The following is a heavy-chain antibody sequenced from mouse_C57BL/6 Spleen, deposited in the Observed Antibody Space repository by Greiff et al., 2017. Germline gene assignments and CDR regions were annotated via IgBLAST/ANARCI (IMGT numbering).Heavy chain of an antibody. Sequence: VQLQPPGAELVKPGASVKLSCKASGYTFTSYWLHWVKQRPGQGLEWIGMIHPNSGSTNYNEKFKSKATLTVDKSSSTAYIQLSSLTSEDSAVYYCARSYCGSSYGFDYWGQGTLVTVSA. V-gene: IGHV1-64*01. J-gene: IGHJ3*01. CDR1: GYTFTSYW. CDR3: ARSYCGSSYGFDY. D-gene: IGHD1-1*01. CDR2: IHPNSGST.